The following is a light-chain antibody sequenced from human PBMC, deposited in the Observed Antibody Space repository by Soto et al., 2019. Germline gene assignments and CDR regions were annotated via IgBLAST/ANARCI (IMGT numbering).Light chain of an antibody. CDR1: QGISNS. J-gene: IGKJ1*01. Sequence: IHRTHSPSSLSASVLDRVTITCRASQGISNSLAWYQQRPGRVPKLLICGASNLQSEVPSRFSGSGSGTDFTLTISSLQPEDVATYYCQKYDSAARTFGQGTKVDIK. V-gene: IGKV1-27*01. CDR2: GAS. CDR3: QKYDSAART.